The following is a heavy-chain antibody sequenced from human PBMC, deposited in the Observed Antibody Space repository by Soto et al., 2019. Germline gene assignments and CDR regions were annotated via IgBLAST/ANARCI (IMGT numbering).Heavy chain of an antibody. Sequence: PVGSLRLSCAASGFTFSNYAMSWVRQAPGKGLEWVSSISGSGDSTYYADSVKGRFTISRDNSKNTLSLQMNSLRAEDTAVYYCAKGEYYYDSSAYYYWGQGTLVTVSS. CDR2: ISGSGDST. CDR3: AKGEYYYDSSAYYY. J-gene: IGHJ4*02. V-gene: IGHV3-23*01. D-gene: IGHD3-22*01. CDR1: GFTFSNYA.